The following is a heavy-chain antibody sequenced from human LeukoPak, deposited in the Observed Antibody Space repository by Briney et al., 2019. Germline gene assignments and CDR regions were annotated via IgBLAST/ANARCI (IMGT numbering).Heavy chain of an antibody. V-gene: IGHV4-34*01. J-gene: IGHJ4*02. CDR1: GGSISSYY. Sequence: SETLSLTCTVSGGSISSYYWSWIRQPPGKGLEWIGEINHSGSTNYNPSLKSRVTISVDTSKNQFSLKLSSVTAADTAVYYCARGLRSGGSYPYFDYWGQGTLVTVSS. D-gene: IGHD2-15*01. CDR3: ARGLRSGGSYPYFDY. CDR2: INHSGST.